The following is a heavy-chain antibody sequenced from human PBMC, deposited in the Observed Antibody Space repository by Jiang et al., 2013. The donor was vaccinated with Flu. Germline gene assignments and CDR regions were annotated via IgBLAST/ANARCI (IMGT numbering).Heavy chain of an antibody. CDR3: AILFGGSGYYYLDN. V-gene: IGHV1-2*04. CDR1: GYIFNAYY. CDR2: INPNSGGT. Sequence: GAEVKKPGASVKVSCKASGYIFNAYYMHWVRQAPGQGLEWMGWINPNSGGTNYAQKFQGWVTMTRDTSINTAYMELSRLRSDDTAVYYCAILFGGSGYYYLDNWGQGTLVTVSS. J-gene: IGHJ4*02. D-gene: IGHD3-22*01.